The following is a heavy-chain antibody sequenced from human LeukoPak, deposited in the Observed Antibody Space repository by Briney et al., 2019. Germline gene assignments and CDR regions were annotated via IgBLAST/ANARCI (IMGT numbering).Heavy chain of an antibody. CDR3: ARGSYSSGWSPFDY. D-gene: IGHD6-19*01. Sequence: ASVKVSCKASGYTFTGYYMHWVRQAPGQGLEWMGWINPNSGGTNYAQKFQGRVTMTRDTSISTAYMELSSLRSEDTAVYYCARGSYSSGWSPFDYWGQGTLVTVSS. CDR2: INPNSGGT. CDR1: GYTFTGYY. V-gene: IGHV1-2*02. J-gene: IGHJ4*02.